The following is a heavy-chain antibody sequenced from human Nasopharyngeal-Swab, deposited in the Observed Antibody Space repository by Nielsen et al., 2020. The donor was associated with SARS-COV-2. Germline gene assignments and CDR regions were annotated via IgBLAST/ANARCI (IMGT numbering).Heavy chain of an antibody. CDR3: ASSIRYSGYDLGFDY. Sequence: PGKGLEWIGSIYYSGSTYYDPSLKSRVTISVDTPKNQFSLKLSSVTAADTAVYYCASSIRYSGYDLGFDYWGQGTLVTVSS. D-gene: IGHD5-12*01. V-gene: IGHV4-39*07. J-gene: IGHJ4*02. CDR2: IYYSGST.